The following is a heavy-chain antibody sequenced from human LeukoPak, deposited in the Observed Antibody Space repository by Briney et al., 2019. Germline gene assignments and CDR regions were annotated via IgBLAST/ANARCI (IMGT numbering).Heavy chain of an antibody. CDR3: ARLAFAAAVSSGGGAFDAFDI. Sequence: GGSLRLSCAASGFTFSSYAMSWVRQAPGKGLEWVANIKQDGSEKYYVDSVKGRFTISRDNAKNSLYLQMNSLRAEDTAVYYCARLAFAAAVSSGGGAFDAFDIWGQGTMVTVSS. D-gene: IGHD2-15*01. V-gene: IGHV3-7*01. CDR1: GFTFSSYA. CDR2: IKQDGSEK. J-gene: IGHJ3*02.